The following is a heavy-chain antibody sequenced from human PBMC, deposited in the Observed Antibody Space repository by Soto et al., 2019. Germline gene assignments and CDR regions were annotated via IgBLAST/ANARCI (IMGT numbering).Heavy chain of an antibody. J-gene: IGHJ6*02. V-gene: IGHV1-69*12. Sequence: QVQLVQSGAEVKKPGSSVKVSCKASGGTFSSYAISWVRQAPGQGLEWMGGIIPIFGTANYAQKFQGRVTITADESTSTAYMELSSLRSEDTAVYYCARIVLVPAANYYYGRDVWGQGTTVTVSS. CDR2: IIPIFGTA. CDR1: GGTFSSYA. D-gene: IGHD2-2*01. CDR3: ARIVLVPAANYYYGRDV.